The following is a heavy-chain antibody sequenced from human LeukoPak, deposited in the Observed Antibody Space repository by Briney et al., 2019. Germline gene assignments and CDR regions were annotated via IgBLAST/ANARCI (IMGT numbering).Heavy chain of an antibody. V-gene: IGHV3-48*03. J-gene: IGHJ6*02. CDR1: GFTFSSYE. D-gene: IGHD2-15*01. CDR3: ARGMVDVGYYGMDV. Sequence: GGSLRLSCAASGFTFSSYEMNWVRQAPGEGLEWVSYISSSGSHIYYADSVKGRFTISRDNAKNSLYLQMNSLRAEDRAVYYCARGMVDVGYYGMDVWGQGTTVTVS. CDR2: ISSSGSHI.